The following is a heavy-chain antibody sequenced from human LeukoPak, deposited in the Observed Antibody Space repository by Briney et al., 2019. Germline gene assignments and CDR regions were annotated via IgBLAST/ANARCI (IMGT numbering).Heavy chain of an antibody. CDR3: GRAQDCRGETCHFDY. CDR1: GFTFSSYE. J-gene: IGHJ4*02. V-gene: IGHV3-48*03. D-gene: IGHD2-15*01. Sequence: GGSLRLSCAASGFTFSSYEMNWVRQAPGKGLEWISYINRPGTGIFYAHSVNGRFTRSRDNAKNSLNLQMNSLRAEDTAVYSCGRAQDCRGETCHFDYWGQGTLVTVSS. CDR2: INRPGTGI.